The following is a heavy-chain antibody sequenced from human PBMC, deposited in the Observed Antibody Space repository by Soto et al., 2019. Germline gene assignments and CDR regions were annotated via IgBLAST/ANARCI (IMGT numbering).Heavy chain of an antibody. J-gene: IGHJ5*02. D-gene: IGHD3-3*01. CDR1: GASISSHY. CDR2: VYYSGST. CDR3: ASAGLGVANR. V-gene: IGHV4-59*11. Sequence: QVQLQESGPGLVRPSQTLSLTCSVSGASISSHYWSWMRQPPGKGLEWIGYVYYSGSTNYNPSLKXPVSIXXDTSKSQFSLKLSSVTAADTAVYYCASAGLGVANRWGQGTLVTVSS.